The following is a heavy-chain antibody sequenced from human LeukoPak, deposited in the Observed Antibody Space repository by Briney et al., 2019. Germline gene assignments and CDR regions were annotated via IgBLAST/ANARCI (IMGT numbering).Heavy chain of an antibody. V-gene: IGHV3-66*01. D-gene: IGHD2-15*01. Sequence: PGGSLRLSCAASGFTFKNNWMAWVRQAPGKGLEWVSVIYSGGSTYYADSVKGRFTISRDNSKNTLYLQMNSLRAEDTAVYYCARDWMAHYCSGGSCYENYYYGMDVWGQGTTVTVSS. CDR2: IYSGGST. CDR1: GFTFKNNW. CDR3: ARDWMAHYCSGGSCYENYYYGMDV. J-gene: IGHJ6*02.